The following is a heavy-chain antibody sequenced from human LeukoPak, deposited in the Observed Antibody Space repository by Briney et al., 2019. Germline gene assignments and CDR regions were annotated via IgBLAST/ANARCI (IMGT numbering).Heavy chain of an antibody. Sequence: ASVKVSCKASGYTFTSYDIHWVRQAAGQGLEWMGWMNPNSRNTGYAQKFQGRVTMTRNTSISTAYMELSSLRSEDTAVYYCARGPLRYFDWLGGYYYYYGMDVWGQGTTVTVSS. CDR2: MNPNSRNT. CDR3: ARGPLRYFDWLGGYYYYYGMDV. CDR1: GYTFTSYD. D-gene: IGHD3-9*01. V-gene: IGHV1-8*01. J-gene: IGHJ6*02.